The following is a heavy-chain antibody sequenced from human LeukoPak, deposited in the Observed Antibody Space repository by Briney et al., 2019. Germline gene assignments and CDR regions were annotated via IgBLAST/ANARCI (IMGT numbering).Heavy chain of an antibody. V-gene: IGHV4-34*01. CDR3: ARDQGGYSGYDHQSFDY. J-gene: IGHJ4*02. CDR1: GGSFTYYY. Sequence: SETLSLTCALYGGSFTYYYWAWIRQTPGKGLEWIGEINHAGTADYNPSLKSRVTISVDMSKNQFSLRLNSVTPADTAVYYCARDQGGYSGYDHQSFDYWGQGTLVTVSS. D-gene: IGHD5-12*01. CDR2: INHAGTA.